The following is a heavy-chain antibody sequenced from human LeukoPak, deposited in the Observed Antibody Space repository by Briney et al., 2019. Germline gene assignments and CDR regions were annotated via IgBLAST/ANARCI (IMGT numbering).Heavy chain of an antibody. V-gene: IGHV3-53*01. CDR2: IYSGGGT. D-gene: IGHD3-22*01. J-gene: IGHJ4*02. CDR1: GFTVSSNH. Sequence: PGGSLRLSCAASGFTVSSNHMSWVRQAPGKGLEWVSLIYSGGGTYYANSVKGRFTISRDNSKNTLYLQMNSLRAEDTAVYYCARSPRYYYDTGGFYSHWGQGTLVAVSS. CDR3: ARSPRYYYDTGGFYSH.